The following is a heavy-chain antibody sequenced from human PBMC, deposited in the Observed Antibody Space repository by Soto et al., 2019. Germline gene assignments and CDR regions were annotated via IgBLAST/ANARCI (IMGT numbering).Heavy chain of an antibody. CDR1: GFSFSDCG. D-gene: IGHD2-15*01. V-gene: IGHV3-30*18. CDR2: ISSDGSDK. Sequence: QVQLVESGGGVVQPGRSLRLSCAASGFSFSDCGMHWVRQAPGKGLVWVAAISSDGSDKYYSESVKGRFTISRDNSRNTLFLQMNSLRVGDTSVYYCVKGSEVARQELDYWGQGTLVTVSS. CDR3: VKGSEVARQELDY. J-gene: IGHJ4*02.